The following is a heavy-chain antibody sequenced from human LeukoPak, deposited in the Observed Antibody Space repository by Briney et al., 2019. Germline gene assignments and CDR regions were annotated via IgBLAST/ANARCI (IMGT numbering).Heavy chain of an antibody. CDR1: GFTFSSSA. CDR3: AKHRTSGWFTTHFDF. V-gene: IGHV3-23*01. D-gene: IGHD6-19*01. Sequence: GGSLRLSCTASGFTFSSSAMSWVRQAPGKELEWVSAISGAGSSTNYAEFVKGRFTISRDNSRNTLFLQVNSLRVEDTAIYFCAKHRTSGWFTTHFDFWGQGALVTVSS. CDR2: ISGAGSST. J-gene: IGHJ4*02.